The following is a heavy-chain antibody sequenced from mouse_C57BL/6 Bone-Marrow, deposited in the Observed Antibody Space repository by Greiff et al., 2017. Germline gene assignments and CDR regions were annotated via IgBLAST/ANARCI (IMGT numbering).Heavy chain of an antibody. CDR3: AKRGLFITTVVATYYYAMDY. CDR1: GYTFTSYG. CDR2: IYSRSGNT. J-gene: IGHJ4*01. V-gene: IGHV1-81*01. D-gene: IGHD1-1*01. Sequence: QVQLQQSGAELARPGASVKLSCKASGYTFTSYGISWVKQRTGQGLEWIGEIYSRSGNTYYSEKFKGKDTLTTDKSSSTAYMQLRSLTSEDSAVYICAKRGLFITTVVATYYYAMDYWGQGTSVTVSS.